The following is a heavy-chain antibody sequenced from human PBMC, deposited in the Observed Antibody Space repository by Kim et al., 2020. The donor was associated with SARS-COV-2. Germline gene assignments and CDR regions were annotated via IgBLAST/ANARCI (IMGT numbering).Heavy chain of an antibody. V-gene: IGHV3-7*01. J-gene: IGHJ6*04. CDR1: GFTFTTYY. Sequence: GGSLILSCAASGFTFTTYYMSWVRKAPGKGPHWVANIKQDGGEKYYIDSVKGRFTISRDNAKNSVYLQMNNLRADDTGVYYCTRDGLGRGDVWGKGTTVIVSA. CDR3: TRDGLGRGDV. CDR2: IKQDGGEK.